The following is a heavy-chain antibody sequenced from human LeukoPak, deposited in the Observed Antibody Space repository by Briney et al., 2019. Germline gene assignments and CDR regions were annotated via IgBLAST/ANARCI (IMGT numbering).Heavy chain of an antibody. V-gene: IGHV3-48*03. CDR3: ARLDRGAFDI. J-gene: IGHJ3*02. D-gene: IGHD3-22*01. CDR2: ISSSGNAI. Sequence: GGSLRLSCAASKFTFSSYEINWVRQAPGKGLEWVSYISSSGNAIYYADSVKGRFTITRDNAKNSVYLQMNSLRAEDTGVYYCARLDRGAFDIWGQGTMVTVSS. CDR1: KFTFSSYE.